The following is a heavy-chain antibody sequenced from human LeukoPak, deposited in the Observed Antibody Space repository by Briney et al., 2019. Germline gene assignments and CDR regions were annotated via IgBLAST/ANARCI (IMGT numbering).Heavy chain of an antibody. J-gene: IGHJ4*02. V-gene: IGHV5-51*01. CDR2: IYPADSDI. CDR3: ARPWGYCTSISCPFAY. Sequence: GESLKISCKGSGCSFTSNWIGWVRQMPGKGLEWIGIIYPADSDIRYSPSFQGQVTISADKSINTAYLQWSSLKASDTAMYYCARPWGYCTSISCPFAYWGQGTLVTVSS. CDR1: GCSFTSNW. D-gene: IGHD2-2*01.